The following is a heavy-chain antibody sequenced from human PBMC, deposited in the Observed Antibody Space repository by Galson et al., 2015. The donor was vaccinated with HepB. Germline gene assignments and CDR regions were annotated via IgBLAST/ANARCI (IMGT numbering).Heavy chain of an antibody. CDR1: GGAFSSYA. Sequence: SVKVSCKASGGAFSSYAISWVRQAPGQGLEWMGGIIPIFGTANYAQKFQGRVTITADESTSTAYMELSSLRSEDTAVYYCARDVVVPAAQFDPWGQGTLVTVSS. D-gene: IGHD2-2*01. V-gene: IGHV1-69*13. CDR2: IIPIFGTA. J-gene: IGHJ5*02. CDR3: ARDVVVPAAQFDP.